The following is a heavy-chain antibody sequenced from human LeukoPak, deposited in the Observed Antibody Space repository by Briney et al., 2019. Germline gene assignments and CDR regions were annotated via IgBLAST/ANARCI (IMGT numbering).Heavy chain of an antibody. V-gene: IGHV3-23*01. CDR2: ITSSGGNT. D-gene: IGHD6-13*01. CDR3: ANPLVRSSCLLDY. J-gene: IGHJ4*02. CDR1: RFTLSSYA. Sequence: GGSLRLSCAGSRFTLSSYAMTYVRQAPGKGLEWVSTITSSGGNTYYADSVKGRFTISRDNSKNTLYLQMNSLRAEDTAIYHFANPLVRSSCLLDYWGRGTLVTVSA.